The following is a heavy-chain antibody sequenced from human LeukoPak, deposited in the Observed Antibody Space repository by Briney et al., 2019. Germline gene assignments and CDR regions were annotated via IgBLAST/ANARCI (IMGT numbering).Heavy chain of an antibody. CDR3: ARDCDRSGYYCY. D-gene: IGHD3-22*01. J-gene: IGHJ4*02. CDR2: ISAYNGNP. V-gene: IGHV1-18*01. Sequence: ATVKVSCKASGYSFTNYGISWVRQAPGQGLEWMGWISAYNGNPNYAQKLQGRVTMTTDTSTSTAYMELRSLRSDDTAVYYCARDCDRSGYYCYWGQGTLVTVSS. CDR1: GYSFTNYG.